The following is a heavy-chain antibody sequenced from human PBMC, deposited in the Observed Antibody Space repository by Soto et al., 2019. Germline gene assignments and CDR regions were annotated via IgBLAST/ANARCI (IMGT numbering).Heavy chain of an antibody. CDR1: GFVFGRNS. CDR3: SKWDGYGDY. J-gene: IGHJ4*02. CDR2: ISAGGYLS. Sequence: EVQLLESGGDLIHPGGSLRLSCAASGFVFGRNSMTWVRQTPGKGLEWVAGISAGGYLSWHADFVKGRFTISRDNSKNMVYLQMNNLRVDNTAVYFCSKWDGYGDYWGRGALVTVSA. V-gene: IGHV3-23*01. D-gene: IGHD3-22*01.